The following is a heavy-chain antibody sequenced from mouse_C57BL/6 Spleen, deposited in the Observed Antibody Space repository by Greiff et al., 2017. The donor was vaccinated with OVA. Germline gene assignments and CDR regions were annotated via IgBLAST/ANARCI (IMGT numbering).Heavy chain of an antibody. V-gene: IGHV5-17*01. CDR3: ARPLGGYAMCY. J-gene: IGHJ4*01. CDR2: ISSGSSTI. Sequence: EVKLQESGGGLVKPGGSLKLSCAASGFTFSDYGMHWVRQAPEKGLEWVAYISSGSSTIYYADTVKGRFTISRDNAKNTLFLQMTSLRSEDTAMYYCARPLGGYAMCYRGKAASVTVAS. CDR1: GFTFSDYG. D-gene: IGHD4-1*01.